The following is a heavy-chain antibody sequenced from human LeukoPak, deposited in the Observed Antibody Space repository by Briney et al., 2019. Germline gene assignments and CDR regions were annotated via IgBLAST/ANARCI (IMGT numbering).Heavy chain of an antibody. CDR2: IYTSGST. CDR1: GGSISSYY. J-gene: IGHJ4*02. V-gene: IGHV4-4*09. CDR3: ARRGRSGSNYDY. D-gene: IGHD3-3*01. Sequence: PSEILSLTCTVSGGSISSYYWSWIRQPPGKGLEWIGYIYTSGSTNYNPSLKSRVTISVDTSKNQFSLKLSSVTAADTAVYYCARRGRSGSNYDYWGQGTLVTVSS.